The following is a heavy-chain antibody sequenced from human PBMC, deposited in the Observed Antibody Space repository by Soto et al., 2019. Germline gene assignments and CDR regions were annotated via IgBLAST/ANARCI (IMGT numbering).Heavy chain of an antibody. CDR3: VSDRGYGHASVPYS. Sequence: QAHLVESGGGVVQPGRSLRLSCAASGFTFTSYGMHWVRQAPGTRLERVAVISYDGGLQHYADSVKGRFTISRDHSKNMVLLQMNSLRAEDTAVYYCVSDRGYGHASVPYSWGQGTLVSVSS. J-gene: IGHJ4*02. CDR2: ISYDGGLQ. V-gene: IGHV3-30*03. CDR1: GFTFTSYG. D-gene: IGHD5-18*01.